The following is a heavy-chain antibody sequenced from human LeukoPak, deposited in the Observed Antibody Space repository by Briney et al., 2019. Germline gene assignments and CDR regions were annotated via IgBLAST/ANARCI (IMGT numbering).Heavy chain of an antibody. CDR2: ISHSSII. Sequence: WGSLRLSCAASGFMSSSYNMNWVRQAPGKGVEWVSYISHSSIIYYVYSVKGRFTISRDNAKSSLYLQMNSLRAEDTAVYYCVRDEGGPFDYWGQGTLVTVSS. D-gene: IGHD2-15*01. CDR3: VRDEGGPFDY. CDR1: GFMSSSYN. J-gene: IGHJ4*02. V-gene: IGHV3-48*01.